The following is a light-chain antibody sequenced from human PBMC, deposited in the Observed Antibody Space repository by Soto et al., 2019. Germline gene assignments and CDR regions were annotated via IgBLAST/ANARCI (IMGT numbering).Light chain of an antibody. Sequence: DIQMTQSPSSLSASVGDRVTITCRASQSISNYLNWYQQKPGKAPKLLIYAASSMQSGVPSRFSGSGSKTDFTLTISSLQPGDSATYYCQQSFSPLWTFGQGTKVEV. CDR2: AAS. V-gene: IGKV1-39*01. CDR3: QQSFSPLWT. CDR1: QSISNY. J-gene: IGKJ1*01.